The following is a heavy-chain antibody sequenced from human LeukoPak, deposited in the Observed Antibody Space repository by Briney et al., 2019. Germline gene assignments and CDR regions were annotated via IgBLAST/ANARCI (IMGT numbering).Heavy chain of an antibody. D-gene: IGHD3-3*01. CDR3: ARHLAPDFWTYDY. Sequence: SETLSLTCTVSGGSISSSNYCWGWIRQPPGKGLEWIGTFCYSGSTYYNPSIKSRVTISVDTSKNQFSLKLSSVTAADTAVYYCARHLAPDFWTYDYWGQGTLVTVSS. CDR1: GGSISSSNYC. J-gene: IGHJ4*02. V-gene: IGHV4-39*01. CDR2: FCYSGST.